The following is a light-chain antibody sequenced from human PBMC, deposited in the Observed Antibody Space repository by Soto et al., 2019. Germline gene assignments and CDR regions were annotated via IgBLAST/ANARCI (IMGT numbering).Light chain of an antibody. J-gene: IGKJ4*01. CDR1: QPLTRY. CDR3: QQRANWNN. V-gene: IGKV3-11*01. Sequence: EIVLTQSPVTQSLSPGQTATLSCRASQPLTRYLSWYQQNPGQAPRLLIYDASTRATGTPARFSGSGSGTDFTLTISSLEPEDTSFDHCQQRANWNNFGGGSTVESK. CDR2: DAS.